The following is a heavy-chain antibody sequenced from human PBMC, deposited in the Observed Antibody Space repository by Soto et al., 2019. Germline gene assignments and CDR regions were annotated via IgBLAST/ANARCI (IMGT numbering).Heavy chain of an antibody. CDR3: ARTRSAWSDFHYYSLDV. CDR1: GFTFNSYG. Sequence: GSLRLSCAASGFTFNSYGMHWVRQGPGNGLEWVAFISYDSTKTYYADSVKGRFTISRDNSNSALYVQMNSLTGEDTAVYYCARTRSAWSDFHYYSLDVWGHGTTVTVSS. J-gene: IGHJ6*02. CDR2: ISYDSTKT. V-gene: IGHV3-30*03. D-gene: IGHD1-26*01.